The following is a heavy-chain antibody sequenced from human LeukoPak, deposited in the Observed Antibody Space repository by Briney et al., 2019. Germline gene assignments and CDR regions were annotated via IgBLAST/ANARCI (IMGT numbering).Heavy chain of an antibody. J-gene: IGHJ4*02. Sequence: SGTLSLTCGVSGGSITTTNYWSWVHQPPGGALEWIGEVSLAGRTRYNPSLKNRVNISIDESKNHLYLNLASVTAADTAVYYCSRESGPFCPFGHWGQGTLVAVTS. V-gene: IGHV4-4*02. CDR2: VSLAGRT. CDR3: SRESGPFCPFGH. D-gene: IGHD1-26*01. CDR1: GGSITTTNY.